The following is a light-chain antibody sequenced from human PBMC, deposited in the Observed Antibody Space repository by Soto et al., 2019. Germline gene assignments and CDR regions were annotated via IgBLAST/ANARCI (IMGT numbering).Light chain of an antibody. J-gene: IGLJ1*01. CDR1: SSDVGGYNY. Sequence: QSVLTQPASVSGSPGQSITISCTGTSSDVGGYNYISWYQLHPGKAPKLIIYEVSNRPSGVSNRFSGSKSGNTASLTISGLQAEDEPDYYCISYTSRTAYVFGTGTKVTVL. V-gene: IGLV2-14*01. CDR2: EVS. CDR3: ISYTSRTAYV.